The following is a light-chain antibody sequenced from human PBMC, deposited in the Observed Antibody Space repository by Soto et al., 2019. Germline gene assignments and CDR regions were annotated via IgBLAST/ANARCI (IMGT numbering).Light chain of an antibody. CDR1: QDISNY. V-gene: IGKV1-33*01. CDR2: DAS. CDR3: QQYDNLPRFT. J-gene: IGKJ3*01. Sequence: DIQMTQSPSSLSASVGDRVTITCQASQDISNYLNWYQQKPGKAPKLLTYDASNLETGVPSRFSGSGSGTAFTFTISSLQPEDIATYYYQQYDNLPRFTFGPGTKVDIK.